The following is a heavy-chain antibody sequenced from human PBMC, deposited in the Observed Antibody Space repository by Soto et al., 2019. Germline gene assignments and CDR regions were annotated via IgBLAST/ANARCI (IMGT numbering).Heavy chain of an antibody. CDR2: ISLYSDGT. CDR1: GYTFSNYG. V-gene: IGHV1-18*01. D-gene: IGHD2-2*01. Sequence: DSVKVSCKTSGYTFSNYGITWVRQAPGQPLEWLGWISLYSDGTNYAQKFQGRVSMTTDTPTTTAYMELRSLRSDDTAVYYCARVVPGAEAWFGPWGQGTLVTVSS. CDR3: ARVVPGAEAWFGP. J-gene: IGHJ5*02.